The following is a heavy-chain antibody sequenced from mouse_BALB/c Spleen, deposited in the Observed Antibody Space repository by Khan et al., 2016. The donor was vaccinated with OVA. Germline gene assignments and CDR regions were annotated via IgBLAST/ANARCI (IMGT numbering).Heavy chain of an antibody. CDR3: ARDSNFDY. CDR2: ISSGSSTI. J-gene: IGHJ2*01. CDR1: GFTFSRFG. V-gene: IGHV5-17*02. Sequence: EVELVESGGGLVQPGGSRKLSCAASGFTFSRFGMHWVRQAPEKGLEWVAYISSGSSTIYYADTVKGRFTISRDNPKTTLFLQMTSLRSEDTAMYYCARDSNFDYWGQGTTLTVSS.